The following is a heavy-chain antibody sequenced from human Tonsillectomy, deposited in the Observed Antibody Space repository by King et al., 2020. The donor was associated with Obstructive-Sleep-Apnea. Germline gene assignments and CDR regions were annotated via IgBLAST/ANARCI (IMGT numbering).Heavy chain of an antibody. J-gene: IGHJ4*02. CDR2: IYYSGRT. CDR1: GGSISSRSYY. V-gene: IGHV4-39*07. Sequence: LQLQESGPGLVKPSETLSLTCTVSGGSISSRSYYLGWIRQPPGKGLEWIGNIYYSGRTYYNPSLTSRGTMSVDTSKNQFSLKLSSVTAADTAIYYCARDPPSTSARSSLDYWGQGLLVTVSP. CDR3: ARDPPSTSARSSLDY. D-gene: IGHD5/OR15-5a*01.